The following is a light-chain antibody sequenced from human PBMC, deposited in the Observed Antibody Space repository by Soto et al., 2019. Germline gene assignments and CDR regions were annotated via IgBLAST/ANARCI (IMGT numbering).Light chain of an antibody. CDR3: QTWGTGIHV. Sequence: QLVLTQSPSASASLGASVKLTCTLSSGHSSYAIAWHQQQPEKGPRYLMKLNSDGSHSKGDGIPDRFSGSSSGAERYLTISSLQXEDEADYYCQTWGTGIHVFGGGTQLTVL. CDR2: LNSDGSH. J-gene: IGLJ7*01. V-gene: IGLV4-69*01. CDR1: SGHSSYA.